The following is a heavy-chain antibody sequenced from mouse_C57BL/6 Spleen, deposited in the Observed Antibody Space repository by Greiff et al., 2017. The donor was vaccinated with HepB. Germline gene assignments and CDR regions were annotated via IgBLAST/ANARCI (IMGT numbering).Heavy chain of an antibody. CDR2: ISSGSSTI. Sequence: EVMLVESGGGLVKPGGSLKLSCAASGFTFSDYGMHWVRQAPEKALEWVAYISSGSSTIYYADTVKGRFTISRDNAKITLFLQMTSLRSEDTAMYYCARGGYYSMDYWGQGTSVTVSS. J-gene: IGHJ4*01. CDR1: GFTFSDYG. CDR3: ARGGYYSMDY. V-gene: IGHV5-17*01. D-gene: IGHD1-1*02.